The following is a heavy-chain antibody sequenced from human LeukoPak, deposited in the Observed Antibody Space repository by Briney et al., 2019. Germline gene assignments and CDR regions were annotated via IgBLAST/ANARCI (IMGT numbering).Heavy chain of an antibody. Sequence: GGSLRLSCAASGFTFSSYAMSWVRQAPGKGLEWVSAISGSGGSTYYADSVKGRFIISRDNSKNTLYLQMNSLRAEDTAVYYCAKDLFATYYYGSGSYYLWDYWGQGTLVTVSS. J-gene: IGHJ4*02. CDR3: AKDLFATYYYGSGSYYLWDY. CDR1: GFTFSSYA. D-gene: IGHD3-10*01. CDR2: ISGSGGST. V-gene: IGHV3-23*01.